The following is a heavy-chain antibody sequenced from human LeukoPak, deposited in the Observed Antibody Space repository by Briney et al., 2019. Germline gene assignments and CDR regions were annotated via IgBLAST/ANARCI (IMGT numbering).Heavy chain of an antibody. V-gene: IGHV3-33*06. CDR1: GFTFSSYG. Sequence: PGGSLRLSCAASGFTFSSYGMHWVRQAPGKGLEWVAVIWYDGSNKYYADSVKGRFTISRDNSKNTLFLQMNSLRPEDTAVYYCAKEYDSGWTSFDYWGRGTVVTVSS. J-gene: IGHJ4*02. CDR2: IWYDGSNK. D-gene: IGHD6-19*01. CDR3: AKEYDSGWTSFDY.